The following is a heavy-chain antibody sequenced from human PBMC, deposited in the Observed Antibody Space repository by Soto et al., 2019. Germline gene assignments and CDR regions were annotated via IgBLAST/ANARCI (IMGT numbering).Heavy chain of an antibody. CDR3: AREVPYGYSRFDY. CDR2: VNAGNDNT. J-gene: IGHJ4*02. CDR1: GYTFTNNV. D-gene: IGHD5-18*01. V-gene: IGHV1-3*01. Sequence: QVHLVQSGAEVKKPGASVKVSCKTSGYTFTNNVIHWVRQAPGQRLEWMGWVNAGNDNTKWSREFQGRLTLTKDTAATTAYTELSSLTSEDTAIYFWAREVPYGYSRFDYWGQGTLVTVSS.